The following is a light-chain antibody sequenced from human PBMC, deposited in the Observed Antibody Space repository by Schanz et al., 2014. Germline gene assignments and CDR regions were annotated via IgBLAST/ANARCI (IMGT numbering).Light chain of an antibody. CDR1: QSVSSSY. CDR2: GAS. CDR3: QQYSNWWT. V-gene: IGKV3-15*01. J-gene: IGKJ1*01. Sequence: EIVLTQSPGTLSLSPGERATLSCRASQSVSSSYLAWYQQKPGQAPRLLIHGASTRATGVPVRFSGSGSATEFTLTISSLQSEDFAVYYCQQYSNWWTFGQGTKVEIK.